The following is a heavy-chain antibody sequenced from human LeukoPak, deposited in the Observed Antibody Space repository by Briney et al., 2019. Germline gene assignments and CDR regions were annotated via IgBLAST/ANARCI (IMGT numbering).Heavy chain of an antibody. Sequence: GEALKISCKCSGYSFTSCWIAWVRQMPGKGLECMGIIYPGDSDTRYSPSFQGQVTISADKSISTAYLQWSSRKASDTAMYYCARHRISDYDSGVSWCDPWGQGTLVTVSS. V-gene: IGHV5-51*01. J-gene: IGHJ5*02. CDR1: GYSFTSCW. CDR2: IYPGDSDT. CDR3: ARHRISDYDSGVSWCDP. D-gene: IGHD5-12*01.